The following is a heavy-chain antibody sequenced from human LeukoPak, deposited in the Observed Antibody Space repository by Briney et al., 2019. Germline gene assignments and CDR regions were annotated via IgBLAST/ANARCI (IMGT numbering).Heavy chain of an antibody. J-gene: IGHJ3*02. CDR2: IIPIFGTA. CDR3: ARARFVTTVFDI. V-gene: IGHV1-69*05. Sequence: SVKVSCKASGGTFSSYAISWVRQAPGQGLEWMGGIIPIFGTANYAQKFQGRVTITTDESTSTAYMELRSLRSDDTAVYYCARARFVTTVFDIWGQGTMVTVSS. D-gene: IGHD1-14*01. CDR1: GGTFSSYA.